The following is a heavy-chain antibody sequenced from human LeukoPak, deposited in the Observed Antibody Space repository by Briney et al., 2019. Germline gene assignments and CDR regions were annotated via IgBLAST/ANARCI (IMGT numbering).Heavy chain of an antibody. CDR2: INSDGSST. CDR1: GFTFSSYW. Sequence: GGSLRLSCAASGFTFSSYWMHWVRQAPGKGLVWVSRINSDGSSTSYADSVKGRFTISRDNAKNSLYLQMNSLRAEDTAVYYCARDVGDSNYMDVWGKGTTVTVSS. V-gene: IGHV3-74*01. J-gene: IGHJ6*03. CDR3: ARDVGDSNYMDV.